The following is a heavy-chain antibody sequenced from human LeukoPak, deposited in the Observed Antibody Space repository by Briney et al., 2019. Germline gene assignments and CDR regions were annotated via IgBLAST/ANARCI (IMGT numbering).Heavy chain of an antibody. J-gene: IGHJ4*02. Sequence: GGSLRLSCAASGFTFSDYYMTWIRQAPGKGLEWVSYMSGSGKYTKYADSVKGRFTISRDNSKNTLYLQMNSLRAEDTAVYYCVKESANSSGFDFDYWGQGTLVTVSS. CDR2: MSGSGKYT. V-gene: IGHV3-11*06. CDR1: GFTFSDYY. D-gene: IGHD3-22*01. CDR3: VKESANSSGFDFDY.